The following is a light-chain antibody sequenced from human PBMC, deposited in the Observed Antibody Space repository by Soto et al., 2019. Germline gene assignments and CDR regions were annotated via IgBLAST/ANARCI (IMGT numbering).Light chain of an antibody. CDR3: QQYDNWPRG. V-gene: IGKV3-15*01. Sequence: EIVMTQSPAILSVSPGERATLSCGASQSVSTNLAWYQQKPGQAPRLLIYGASTRATGIPGRFSGSGSGTEFTLAISSLQSEDFAVYYCQQYDNWPRGFGQGTKVEIK. J-gene: IGKJ1*01. CDR1: QSVSTN. CDR2: GAS.